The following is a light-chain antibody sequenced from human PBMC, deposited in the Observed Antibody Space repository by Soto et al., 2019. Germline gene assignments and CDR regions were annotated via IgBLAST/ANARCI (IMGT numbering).Light chain of an antibody. Sequence: EIVLTQSPATLSVSPGDRVTLSCRASQSVDINLAWYQQRPGQAPRLLVYGASTKATDMPGRFSGRGSGTEFTLTINNLQSEDFAVYYCQQYRNWPRTLGQRTKVEIK. J-gene: IGKJ1*01. CDR2: GAS. CDR1: QSVDIN. V-gene: IGKV3-15*01. CDR3: QQYRNWPRT.